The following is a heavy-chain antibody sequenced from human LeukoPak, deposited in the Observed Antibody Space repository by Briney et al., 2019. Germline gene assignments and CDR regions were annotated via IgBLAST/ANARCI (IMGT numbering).Heavy chain of an antibody. CDR2: IIPTLAMA. CDR3: ASVPHDYHYYYGMDV. Sequence: SVKVSCKASGGTFSSYAFCWVRQAPGQGLEWMGRIIPTLAMANYAQKFQGRVTITADKSTSTAYMELSSLRSEDTAVYYCASVPHDYHYYYGMDVWGQGTTVTVSS. D-gene: IGHD6-6*01. J-gene: IGHJ6*02. V-gene: IGHV1-69*04. CDR1: GGTFSSYA.